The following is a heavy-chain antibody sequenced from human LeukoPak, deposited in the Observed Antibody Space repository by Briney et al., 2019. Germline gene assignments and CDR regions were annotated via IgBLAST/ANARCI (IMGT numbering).Heavy chain of an antibody. J-gene: IGHJ4*02. CDR1: GFTFSSYW. Sequence: PGGSLRLSCAASGFTFSSYWMGWVRQAPGKGLEWVANIKQDGSEKYYVDSVKGRFTISRDNAKNSLYLQMNSLRAEDTAVYYCARFAAAGSFDYWGQGTLVTVSS. V-gene: IGHV3-7*01. CDR3: ARFAAAGSFDY. CDR2: IKQDGSEK. D-gene: IGHD6-13*01.